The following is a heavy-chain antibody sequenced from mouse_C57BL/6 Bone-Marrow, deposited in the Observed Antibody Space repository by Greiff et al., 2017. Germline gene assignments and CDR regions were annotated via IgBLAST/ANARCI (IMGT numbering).Heavy chain of an antibody. CDR1: GFTFSDSY. CDR3: ARNPGRNYFDY. D-gene: IGHD4-1*01. V-gene: IGHV5-16*01. J-gene: IGHJ2*01. Sequence: DVKLVESEGGLVQPGSSMKLSCTASGFTFSDSYMAWVRQVPEKGLEWVANINYDGSSTYYLDSLKSRFIISRDNAKNILYLQRSSLKSEDTATYYCARNPGRNYFDYWGQGTTLTVAS. CDR2: INYDGSST.